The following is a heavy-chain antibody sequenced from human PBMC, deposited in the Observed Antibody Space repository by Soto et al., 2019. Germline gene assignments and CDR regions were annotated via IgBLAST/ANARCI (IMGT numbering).Heavy chain of an antibody. D-gene: IGHD5-18*01. CDR2: ISGSGGST. V-gene: IGHV3-23*01. Sequence: GGSLRLSCAASGFTFSSYAMSWVRQAPGKGLEWVSAISGSGGSTYYADSVKGRFTISRDNSKNTLYLQMNSLGAEETAVYYCANLDMVTDYYYYYMDVWGKGTTVTVSS. J-gene: IGHJ6*03. CDR3: ANLDMVTDYYYYYMDV. CDR1: GFTFSSYA.